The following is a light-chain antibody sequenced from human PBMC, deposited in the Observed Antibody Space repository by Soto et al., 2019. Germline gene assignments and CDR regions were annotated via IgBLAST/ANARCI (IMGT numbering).Light chain of an antibody. CDR1: QSVSSY. CDR2: DAS. V-gene: IGKV3-11*01. CDR3: QQRSNWPFT. Sequence: EIVLTQSPATRSLSPGERATLSCRASQSVSSYLAWYQQKPGQAPRLLIYDASNRATGIPARFSGSGSGTDFTLTISSLEPEYFAVYYCQQRSNWPFTFGGGTKVEIK. J-gene: IGKJ4*01.